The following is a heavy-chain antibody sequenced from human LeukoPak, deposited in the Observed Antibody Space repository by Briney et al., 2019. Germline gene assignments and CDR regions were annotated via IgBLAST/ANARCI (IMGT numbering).Heavy chain of an antibody. J-gene: IGHJ4*02. D-gene: IGHD3-10*01. CDR3: ASTYASGSYPFDY. V-gene: IGHV3-30*04. Sequence: TGGSLRLSCAASGFTFSSYAMHWVRQAPGKGLEWVAVISYDGSNKYYADSVKGRFTISRDNSKNTLYLQMNSLRAEDRAVYYCASTYASGSYPFDYWGQGTLVTVSS. CDR2: ISYDGSNK. CDR1: GFTFSSYA.